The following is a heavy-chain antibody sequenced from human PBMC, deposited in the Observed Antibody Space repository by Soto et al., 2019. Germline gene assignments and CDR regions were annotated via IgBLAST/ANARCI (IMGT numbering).Heavy chain of an antibody. V-gene: IGHV3-23*01. J-gene: IGHJ4*02. CDR3: AKKAREWLRPGKPWDYFDY. Sequence: GGSLRLSCAASGFTFSSYAMSWVRQAPGKGLEWVSAISGSGGSTYYADSVKGRFTISRDNSKNTLYLQMNSLRAEDTAVYYCAKKAREWLRPGKPWDYFDYWGQGTLVTVSS. CDR2: ISGSGGST. CDR1: GFTFSSYA. D-gene: IGHD5-12*01.